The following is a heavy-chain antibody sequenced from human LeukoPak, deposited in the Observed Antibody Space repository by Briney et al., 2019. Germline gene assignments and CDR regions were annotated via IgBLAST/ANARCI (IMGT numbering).Heavy chain of an antibody. V-gene: IGHV4-39*07. Sequence: SETLSLTCTVSGGSISSSSYYWGWIRQPPGKGLEWIGSIYTSGSTNYNPSLKSRVTMSVDTSKNQFSLKLSSVTAADTAVYYCARGTWPTVTTSFSAHMDVWGKGTTVTISS. CDR2: IYTSGST. CDR1: GGSISSSSYY. J-gene: IGHJ6*03. CDR3: ARGTWPTVTTSFSAHMDV. D-gene: IGHD4-17*01.